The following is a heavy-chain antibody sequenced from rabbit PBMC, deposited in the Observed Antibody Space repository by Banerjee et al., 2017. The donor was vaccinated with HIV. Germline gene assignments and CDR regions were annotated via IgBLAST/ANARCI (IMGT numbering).Heavy chain of an antibody. CDR3: ARDLDDIIGWNFGW. D-gene: IGHD4-1*01. CDR2: IDPLFGTT. J-gene: IGHJ4*01. CDR1: GFDFSSYG. Sequence: QEQLKETGGGLVQPGGSLTLSCKASGFDFSSYGVSWVRQAPAKGLEWIGYIDPLFGTTYYANWVNGRFTISSHNAQNTLYLQLNSLTAADTATYFCARDLDDIIGWNFGWWGPGTLVTVS. V-gene: IGHV1S47*01.